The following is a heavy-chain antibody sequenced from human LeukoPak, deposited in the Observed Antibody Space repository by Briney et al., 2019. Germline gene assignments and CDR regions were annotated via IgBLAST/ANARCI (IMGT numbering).Heavy chain of an antibody. CDR1: GGSFSGYY. V-gene: IGHV4-34*01. CDR3: ARASSIAVAGPDY. Sequence: SETLSLTCAVYGGSFSGYYWSWIRQPPGKGLEWIGEINHSGSTNYNPSLKSRVTISVDTSKNQLSLKLSSVTAADTAVYYCARASSIAVAGPDYWGQGTLVTVSS. D-gene: IGHD6-19*01. J-gene: IGHJ4*02. CDR2: INHSGST.